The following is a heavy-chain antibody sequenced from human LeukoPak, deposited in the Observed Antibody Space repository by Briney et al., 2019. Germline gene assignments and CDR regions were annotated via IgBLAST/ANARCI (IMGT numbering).Heavy chain of an antibody. V-gene: IGHV3-23*03. Sequence: GGSLRLSCAASGFTFSSYGMHWVRQAPGKGLEWVSFIHTSGSTFYADSVKGRFTISRDNSKNTLYLQMNSLRAEDTAVYYCAKGGEQLVKYGMDVWGQGTTVTVSS. D-gene: IGHD6-13*01. CDR3: AKGGEQLVKYGMDV. J-gene: IGHJ6*02. CDR1: GFTFSSYG. CDR2: IHTSGST.